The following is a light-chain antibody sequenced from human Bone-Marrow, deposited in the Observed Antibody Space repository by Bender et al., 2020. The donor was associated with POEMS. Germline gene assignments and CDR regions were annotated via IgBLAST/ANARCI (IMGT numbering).Light chain of an antibody. CDR3: CSYAGSSTWV. V-gene: IGLV2-23*02. J-gene: IGLJ3*02. Sequence: QSVLTQPPSASGSPGQSVTISCTGTSSDVGSYNLVSWYQQHPGKAPKLLIHEVTKRPSGVSNRFSGSKSGNTASLTISGLQAEDEADYYCCSYAGSSTWVFGGGTKVTVL. CDR2: EVT. CDR1: SSDVGSYNL.